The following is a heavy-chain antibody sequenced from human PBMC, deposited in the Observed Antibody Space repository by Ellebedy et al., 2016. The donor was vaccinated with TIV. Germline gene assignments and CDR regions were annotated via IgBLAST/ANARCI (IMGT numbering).Heavy chain of an antibody. V-gene: IGHV1-69*04. CDR2: IIPMFDIR. J-gene: IGHJ3*02. Sequence: SVKVSCKASGGTFSSHAISWARQAPGQGLEWLGRIIPMFDIRDYAQELQGRVTITADKSTSTAYMELSSLRSEDTAVYFCARNSDIIVVPSAYASSYDIWGQGTMVSVAS. CDR3: ARNSDIIVVPSAYASSYDI. CDR1: GGTFSSHA. D-gene: IGHD2-15*01.